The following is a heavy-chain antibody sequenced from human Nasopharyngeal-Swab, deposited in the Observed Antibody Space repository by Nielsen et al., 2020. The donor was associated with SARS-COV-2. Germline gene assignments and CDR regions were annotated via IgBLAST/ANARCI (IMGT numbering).Heavy chain of an antibody. J-gene: IGHJ6*02. CDR2: ISGSGGST. Sequence: GESLKTSCAASGFIFSSYAMSWVRQAPGKGLEWVSAISGSGGSTYYADSVKGRFTISRDNSKNTLYLQMNSLRAEDTAVYYCAKDDRRSQWLVDYYYGMDVWGQGTTVTVSS. D-gene: IGHD6-19*01. CDR1: GFIFSSYA. CDR3: AKDDRRSQWLVDYYYGMDV. V-gene: IGHV3-23*01.